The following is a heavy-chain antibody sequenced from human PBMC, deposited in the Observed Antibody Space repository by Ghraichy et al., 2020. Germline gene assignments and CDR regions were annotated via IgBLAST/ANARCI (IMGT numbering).Heavy chain of an antibody. D-gene: IGHD4-17*01. Sequence: SETLSLTCTVSGGSVSSGSYYWSWIRQPPGKGLEWIGYIYYSGSTNYNPSLKSRVTISVDTSKNQFSLKLSSVTAADTAVYYCARARPDYGDYLPAFDAFDIWGQGTMVTVSS. V-gene: IGHV4-61*01. CDR3: ARARPDYGDYLPAFDAFDI. CDR1: GGSVSSGSYY. J-gene: IGHJ3*02. CDR2: IYYSGST.